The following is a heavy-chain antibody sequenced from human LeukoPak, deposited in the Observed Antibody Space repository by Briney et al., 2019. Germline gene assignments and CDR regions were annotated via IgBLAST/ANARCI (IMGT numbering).Heavy chain of an antibody. D-gene: IGHD2-2*01. CDR1: GGSFSGYY. V-gene: IGHV4-34*01. Sequence: SETLSLTCAVYGGSFSGYYWSWIRQPPGKGLEWIGEINHSGSTNYNPSLKSRVTISVDTSKNQFSLKLSSVTAADTAVYYCARGARGLVVVPAAMPYFDYWGQGTLVTVSS. J-gene: IGHJ4*02. CDR2: INHSGST. CDR3: ARGARGLVVVPAAMPYFDY.